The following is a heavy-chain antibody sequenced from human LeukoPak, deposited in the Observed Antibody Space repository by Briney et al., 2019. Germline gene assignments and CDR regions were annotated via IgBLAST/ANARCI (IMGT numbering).Heavy chain of an antibody. CDR1: GIIFSDQY. V-gene: IGHV3-72*01. CDR3: IRGLHGGDSSWGPH. Sequence: PGGSLRLSCAASGIIFSDQYMDWVRQAPGRGLEWVGRSRNRANGYSTEYAASVKGRFTISRDESGNSLYLQMNSLQTEDTAVYYCIRGLHGGDSSWGPHWGQGTLVTVSS. D-gene: IGHD3-16*01. J-gene: IGHJ4*02. CDR2: SRNRANGYST.